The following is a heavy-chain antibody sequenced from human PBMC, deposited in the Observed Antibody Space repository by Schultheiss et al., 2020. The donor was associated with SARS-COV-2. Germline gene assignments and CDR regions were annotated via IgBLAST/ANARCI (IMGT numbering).Heavy chain of an antibody. D-gene: IGHD5-18*01. Sequence: ASVKVSCKVSGYTLTELSIHWVRQAPGKGLEWMGGFDPEDGETIYAQKFQGRVTMTEDTSTDTAYMELSSLRSEDTAVYYCAMSTAIIKGDWFDPWGQGTLVTVSS. J-gene: IGHJ5*02. CDR2: FDPEDGET. CDR3: AMSTAIIKGDWFDP. V-gene: IGHV1-24*01. CDR1: GYTLTELS.